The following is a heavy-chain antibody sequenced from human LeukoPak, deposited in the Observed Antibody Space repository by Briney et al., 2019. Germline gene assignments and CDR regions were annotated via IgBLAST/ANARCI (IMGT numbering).Heavy chain of an antibody. J-gene: IGHJ4*02. CDR1: GFTFSSYA. V-gene: IGHV3-30-3*01. CDR2: ISYDGSNK. D-gene: IGHD2-15*01. Sequence: GGSLRLSCAASGFTFSSYAMHWVRQAPGKGLEWVAVISYDGSNKYYADSVKGRFTISRDNSKNTLYLQMNSLRAEDTAVYYCAGGREVKAAQYYFDYWGQGTLVTVSS. CDR3: AGGREVKAAQYYFDY.